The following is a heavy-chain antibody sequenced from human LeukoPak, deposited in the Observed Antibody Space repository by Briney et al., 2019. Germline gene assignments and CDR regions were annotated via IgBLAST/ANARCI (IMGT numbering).Heavy chain of an antibody. D-gene: IGHD2/OR15-2a*01. CDR2: ISWSGGNI. J-gene: IGHJ6*02. CDR1: GFTFSSYA. Sequence: GGSLRLSCAASGFTFSSYAMSWVRHVPGKGLEWVSGISWSGGNIGYADSVKGRFTISRDNAENSLYLQMNSLRVEDTALYYCAKDFSSTSYYYYGMDVWGQGTTVTVSS. CDR3: AKDFSSTSYYYYGMDV. V-gene: IGHV3-9*01.